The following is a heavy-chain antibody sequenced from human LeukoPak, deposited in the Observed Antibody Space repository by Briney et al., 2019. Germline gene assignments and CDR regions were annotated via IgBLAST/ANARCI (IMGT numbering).Heavy chain of an antibody. J-gene: IGHJ3*02. CDR2: IYHSGST. D-gene: IGHD3-10*01. CDR3: ARDKAPHYYGSDDAFDI. CDR1: GGSISSGNW. V-gene: IGHV4-4*02. Sequence: SETLSLTCAVSGGSISSGNWWSWVRQPPGEGLEWIGEIYHSGSTNYNPSLKSRVTISVDKSKNQFSLKLSSVTAADTAVYYCARDKAPHYYGSDDAFDIWGQGTMVTVSS.